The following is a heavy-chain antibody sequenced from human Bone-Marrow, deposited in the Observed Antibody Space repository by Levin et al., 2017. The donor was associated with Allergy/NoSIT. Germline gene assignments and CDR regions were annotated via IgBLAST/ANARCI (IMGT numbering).Heavy chain of an antibody. D-gene: IGHD2-21*01. J-gene: IGHJ3*02. CDR3: AKVAGNILWWERGGSTFDI. V-gene: IGHV3-23*01. CDR1: GFTFSSYA. CDR2: MSASGGSS. Sequence: GGSLRLSCAASGFTFSSYAMSWVRQAPGKGLEWVSTMSASGGSSHSADSVEGRFTVSRDNYRNTLYLQMNSLRAEDTAVYYCAKVAGNILWWERGGSTFDIWGQGTVVTVSS.